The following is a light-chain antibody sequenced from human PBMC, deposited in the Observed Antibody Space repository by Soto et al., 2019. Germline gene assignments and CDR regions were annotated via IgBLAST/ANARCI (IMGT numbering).Light chain of an antibody. CDR3: QQYNKWPGT. CDR2: GAS. Sequence: IVMTQSPSTLSVSPGERATLSCRASQTVGNDLAWYQQKPGQAPRLLIYGASTRATGFPSRFSGAGSGTEFTLTISNLQSEDFAVYYCQQYNKWPGTFGQGTKVDIK. CDR1: QTVGND. V-gene: IGKV3-15*01. J-gene: IGKJ1*01.